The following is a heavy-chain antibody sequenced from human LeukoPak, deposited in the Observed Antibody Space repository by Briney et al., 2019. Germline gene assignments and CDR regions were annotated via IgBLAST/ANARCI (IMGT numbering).Heavy chain of an antibody. V-gene: IGHV2-5*02. J-gene: IGHJ5*02. CDR2: IYWDDDK. D-gene: IGHD5-12*01. CDR3: AHRPGSSGGYEDWFDP. CDR1: GFSLSTSGVG. Sequence: ESGPTLVKPTQTLTLTCTFSGFSLSTSGVGVGWIRQPPGKALGWLALIYWDDDKRYSPSLKSRLTITKDTSKNQVVLTMTNMDPVDTATYYCAHRPGSSGGYEDWFDPWGQGTLVTVSS.